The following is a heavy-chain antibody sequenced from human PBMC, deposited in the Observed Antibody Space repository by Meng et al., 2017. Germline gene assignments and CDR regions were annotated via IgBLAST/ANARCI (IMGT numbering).Heavy chain of an antibody. V-gene: IGHV3-7*01. J-gene: IGHJ4*02. CDR1: GFTLSTYW. CDR3: TTLADSGYFIH. Sequence: GGSLRLSCAASGFTLSTYWMTWVRQAPGKGLEWVANIKQDGSDEHYGDSVKGRFTISGDNTKNSLYLQMSSLRAEDTAVYHCTTLADSGYFIHWGRGTLVTGSS. CDR2: IKQDGSDE. D-gene: IGHD3-22*01.